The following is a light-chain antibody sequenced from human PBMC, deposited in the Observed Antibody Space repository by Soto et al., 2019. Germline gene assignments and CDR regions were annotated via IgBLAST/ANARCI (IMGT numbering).Light chain of an antibody. CDR2: DVS. CDR1: SSDVGTYNH. V-gene: IGLV2-14*03. J-gene: IGLJ2*01. Sequence: QSALTQPASVSGSPGQSITISCTGTSSDVGTYNHVSWYQQHPGKAPKLMIYDVSNRPSGVSNRFSGSKSGNTASLTISGLQAEDEADYYCSSYTIISTVVFGGGTKLTVL. CDR3: SSYTIISTVV.